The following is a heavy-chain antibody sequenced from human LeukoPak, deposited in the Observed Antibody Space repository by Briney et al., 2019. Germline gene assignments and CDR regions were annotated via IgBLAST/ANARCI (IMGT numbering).Heavy chain of an antibody. CDR3: ARGIVGATSPFDY. CDR2: INPNSGGT. Sequence: GASVTVSCKASGYTFTVYYMHWVRQAPGQGLEWVGWINPNSGGTNYAQKFQGRVTMTRDTSISTAYMELSRLRSDDTAVYYCARGIVGATSPFDYWGQGTLVTVSS. V-gene: IGHV1-2*02. CDR1: GYTFTVYY. D-gene: IGHD1-26*01. J-gene: IGHJ4*02.